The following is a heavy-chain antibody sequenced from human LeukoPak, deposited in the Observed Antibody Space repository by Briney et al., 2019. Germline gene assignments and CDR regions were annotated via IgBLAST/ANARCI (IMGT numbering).Heavy chain of an antibody. J-gene: IGHJ4*02. D-gene: IGHD3-10*01. CDR1: GGSFSGYY. V-gene: IGHV4-34*01. CDR2: INHSGST. CDR3: ARGQWFGESPPFDY. Sequence: SETLSLTCVVYGGSFSGYYWSWIRQPPGKGLEWIGEINHSGSTNYNPSLKSRVTISVDTSKNQFSLKLSSVTAADTAVYYCARGQWFGESPPFDYWGQGTLVTVSS.